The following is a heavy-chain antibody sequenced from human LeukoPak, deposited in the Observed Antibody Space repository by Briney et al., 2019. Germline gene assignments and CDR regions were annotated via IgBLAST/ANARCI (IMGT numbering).Heavy chain of an antibody. CDR3: AKGVVQQLVPNWFDP. CDR2: ITYDGSNK. J-gene: IGHJ5*02. V-gene: IGHV3-30-3*01. CDR1: GFTFSSYA. Sequence: QPGRSLRLSCAASGFTFSSYAMHWVRQAPGKGLEWVAVITYDGSNKYYADSVKGRFTISRDNSKNTLYLQMNSLKAEDTAVYYCAKGVVQQLVPNWFDPWGQGTLVSVSS. D-gene: IGHD6-13*01.